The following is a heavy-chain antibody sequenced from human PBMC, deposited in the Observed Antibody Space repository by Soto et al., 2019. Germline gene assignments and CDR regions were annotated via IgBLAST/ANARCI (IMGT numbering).Heavy chain of an antibody. Sequence: EVQLLESGGGLVQPGGSLRLSCAASGFTFSSYAMSWVRQAPGKGLEWGSAISGSGGSTYYADSVKGRFTISRDNSKNTLYLQMNSLRAEDTAVYYCAKDRCNYGDYSSPIFDYWGQGTLVTVSS. V-gene: IGHV3-23*01. J-gene: IGHJ4*02. CDR3: AKDRCNYGDYSSPIFDY. CDR1: GFTFSSYA. CDR2: ISGSGGST. D-gene: IGHD4-17*01.